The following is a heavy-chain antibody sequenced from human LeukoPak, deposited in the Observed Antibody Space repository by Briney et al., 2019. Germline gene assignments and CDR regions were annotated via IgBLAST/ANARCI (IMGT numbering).Heavy chain of an antibody. D-gene: IGHD6-13*01. CDR1: GYSFTSYW. J-gene: IGHJ5*02. V-gene: IGHV5-51*01. Sequence: GESLKISCKGSGYSFTSYWIGWVRQMPGKGLEWMGIIYPGDSDTRYSLSFQGQVTISADKSISTAYLQWSSLKASDTAMYYCARSRRTSSGYVGWFDPWGQGTLVTVSS. CDR2: IYPGDSDT. CDR3: ARSRRTSSGYVGWFDP.